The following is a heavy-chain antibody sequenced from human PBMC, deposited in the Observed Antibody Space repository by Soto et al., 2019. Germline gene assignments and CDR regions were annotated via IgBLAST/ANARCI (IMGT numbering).Heavy chain of an antibody. J-gene: IGHJ4*02. D-gene: IGHD3-10*02. CDR3: ARVFGSFGGGL. CDR2: ISSSSSTI. CDR1: GFTFSSYS. V-gene: IGHV3-48*02. Sequence: GGSLRLSCAASGFTFSSYSMNWVRQAPGKGLEWVSYISSSSSTIYYADSVKGRFTISRDNAKNSLYLQMSSLRDEDTAVYYCARVFGSFGGGLWGQGTLVTVSS.